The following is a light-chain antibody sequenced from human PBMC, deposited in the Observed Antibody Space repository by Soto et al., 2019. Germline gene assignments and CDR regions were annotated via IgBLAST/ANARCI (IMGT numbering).Light chain of an antibody. V-gene: IGLV2-14*01. CDR1: SSDVGGYNY. J-gene: IGLJ1*01. Sequence: QSALTQPASVSVSPGQSITSSCTGTSSDVGGYNYVSWYQQHPGKAPKLIIYEVSNRPTGVSNRFSGSKSGHTASLTTSGLQSEDEADYFCTSYTSSSTLDVFGTGTKVTVL. CDR3: TSYTSSSTLDV. CDR2: EVS.